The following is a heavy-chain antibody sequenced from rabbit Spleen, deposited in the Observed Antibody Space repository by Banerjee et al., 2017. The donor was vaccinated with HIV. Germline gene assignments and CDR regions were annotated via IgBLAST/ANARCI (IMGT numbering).Heavy chain of an antibody. V-gene: IGHV1S7*01. CDR2: IDPVFGIA. CDR3: ARGGGL. J-gene: IGHJ6*01. Sequence: QLVESGGGLVQPGGSLKLSCKASGFDFGTYYMSWVRQAPGKGLEWIGYIDPVFGIAVYASWVNGRFTISRENTQNTVSLQLNSLTAADTATYFCARGGGLWGPGTLVTVS. CDR1: GFDFGTYY.